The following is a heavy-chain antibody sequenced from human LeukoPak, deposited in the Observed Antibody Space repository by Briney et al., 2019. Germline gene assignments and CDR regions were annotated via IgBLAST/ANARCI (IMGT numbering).Heavy chain of an antibody. V-gene: IGHV3-48*03. CDR3: ARGLGWFGDNDY. D-gene: IGHD3-10*01. CDR2: ISSSGSTI. J-gene: IGHJ4*02. CDR1: GFTFSSYE. Sequence: GGSLRLSCAASGFTFSSYEMSWVRQAPGKWLEWVSYISSSGSTIYYADSVKGRFTISRDNAKNLLYLQMNSLRAEDTAVYYCARGLGWFGDNDYWGQGTLVTVSS.